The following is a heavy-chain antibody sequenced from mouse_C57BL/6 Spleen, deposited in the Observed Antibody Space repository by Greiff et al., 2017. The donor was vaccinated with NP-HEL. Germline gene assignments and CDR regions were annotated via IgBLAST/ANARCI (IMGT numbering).Heavy chain of an antibody. V-gene: IGHV1-50*01. D-gene: IGHD2-1*01. CDR2: IDPSDSYT. CDR3: ARSDGNLYYFDY. J-gene: IGHJ2*01. Sequence: VQLQQSGAELVKPGGSVKLSCKASGYTFTSYWMQWVKQRPGQGLEWIGEIDPSDSYTNYNQKFKGKATLTVDTSSSTAYMQLSSLTSEDSAVYYCARSDGNLYYFDYWGQGTTLTVSS. CDR1: GYTFTSYW.